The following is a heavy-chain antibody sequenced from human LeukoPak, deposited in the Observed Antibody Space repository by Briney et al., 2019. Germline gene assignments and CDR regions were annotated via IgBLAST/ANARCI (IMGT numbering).Heavy chain of an antibody. CDR3: VPGLLWH. CDR2: IYSGGST. Sequence: GGSLRLSCAASGFTVSSNYMGWVRQAPGRGLEWVSVIYSGGSTYYADSVKGRFTISRDNSKNTLFLQMNSLRAEDTAIYYCVPGLLWHWGQGTLVTVSS. J-gene: IGHJ4*02. CDR1: GFTVSSNY. V-gene: IGHV3-66*01.